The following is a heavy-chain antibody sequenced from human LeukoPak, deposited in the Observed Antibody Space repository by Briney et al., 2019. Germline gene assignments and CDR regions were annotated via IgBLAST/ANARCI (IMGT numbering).Heavy chain of an antibody. CDR1: GGSISSYY. D-gene: IGHD6-13*01. CDR3: ARIMHSSSWGGGFNWFGP. J-gene: IGHJ5*02. V-gene: IGHV4-59*08. Sequence: SETLSLTCTVSGGSISSYYWSWIRQPPGKGLEWIGYIYYSGSTNYNPSLKSRVTISVDTSKNQFSLKLSSVTAADTAVYYCARIMHSSSWGGGFNWFGPWGQGTLVTVSS. CDR2: IYYSGST.